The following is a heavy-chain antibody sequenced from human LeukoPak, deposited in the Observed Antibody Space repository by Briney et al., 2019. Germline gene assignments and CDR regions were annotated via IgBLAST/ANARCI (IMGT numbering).Heavy chain of an antibody. CDR3: ARAAPYISVAQERWFDP. Sequence: ASVKVSCKASGYTFTGYAMNWVRQAPGQGVEWMGWMNPNSGNTGYAQKFQGRVTMTRNTSISTAYMQLSSLRSEDTAVYYCARAAPYISVAQERWFDPWGQGTLVTVSS. CDR2: MNPNSGNT. J-gene: IGHJ5*02. CDR1: GYTFTGYA. V-gene: IGHV1-8*02. D-gene: IGHD6-19*01.